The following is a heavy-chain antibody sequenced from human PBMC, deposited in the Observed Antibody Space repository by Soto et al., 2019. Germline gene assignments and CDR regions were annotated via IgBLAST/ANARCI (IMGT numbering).Heavy chain of an antibody. D-gene: IGHD1-1*01. CDR3: ASGSESTGPDDY. V-gene: IGHV3-33*01. J-gene: IGHJ4*02. CDR1: GVTFSNHG. Sequence: GGSLRLSCAASGVTFSNHGMHWVRQAPGKGLEWVAIIWHDESNEFYAESVKGRFTISRDNSKNTLHLQMNSLRVEDTAVYYYASGSESTGPDDYWGQGTLVTVSS. CDR2: IWHDESNE.